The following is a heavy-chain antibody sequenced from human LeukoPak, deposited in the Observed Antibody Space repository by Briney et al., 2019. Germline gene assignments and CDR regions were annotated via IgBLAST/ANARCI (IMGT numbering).Heavy chain of an antibody. D-gene: IGHD2-15*01. J-gene: IGHJ4*02. V-gene: IGHV3-33*06. Sequence: GGSVRLSCAASAFTISSYWMSWVRQAPGKGLEWVTVRRFDGSNKYYTDSVKGRFTISKDNSKNTLYLQMNSLRAEDTAVYYCAKDGERYCSGGSCYSFFDYWGQGTLVTVSS. CDR2: RRFDGSNK. CDR3: AKDGERYCSGGSCYSFFDY. CDR1: AFTISSYW.